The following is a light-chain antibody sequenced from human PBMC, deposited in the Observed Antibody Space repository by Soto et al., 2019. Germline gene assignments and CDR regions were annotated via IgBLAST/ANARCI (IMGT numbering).Light chain of an antibody. CDR1: QSISTNY. V-gene: IGKV3-20*01. CDR2: AAS. J-gene: IGKJ5*01. CDR3: QQYVRT. Sequence: EVVLTQSPGTLSLSPGESATLSCRASQSISTNYLAWYQLKPGQAPRLLIYAASTRLSDIPDRFSGSGSGTDFTITISRLEPEDLALYYCQQYVRTFCQGTRLEIK.